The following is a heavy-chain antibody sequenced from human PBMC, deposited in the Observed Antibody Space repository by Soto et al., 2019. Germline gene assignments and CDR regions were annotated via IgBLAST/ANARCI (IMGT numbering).Heavy chain of an antibody. Sequence: VQLVESGGGVVQPGRSLRLSCAASGFTFSSYGMHWVRQAAGKGLDWVAVIWYDGSNKYYADSVKGRFTISRDNLMNRLYLQLNSLRAVDTAVYYCGRDLGDYVPGKVGLDVWGQGTAVTVSS. V-gene: IGHV3-33*01. CDR2: IWYDGSNK. CDR3: GRDLGDYVPGKVGLDV. J-gene: IGHJ6*02. D-gene: IGHD3-10*02. CDR1: GFTFSSYG.